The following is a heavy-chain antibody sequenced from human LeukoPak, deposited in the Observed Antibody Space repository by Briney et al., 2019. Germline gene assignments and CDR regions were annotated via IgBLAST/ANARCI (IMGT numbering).Heavy chain of an antibody. CDR3: ARGRTGRITIFGVVTYYFDY. CDR1: GGSFSGYY. V-gene: IGHV4-34*01. J-gene: IGHJ4*02. CDR2: INHSGST. Sequence: SETLSLTCAVYGGSFSGYYWSWIRQPPGKGLEWIGEINHSGSTNYNPSLKSRVTISVDTSKNQFSLKLSSVTAADTAVYYCARGRTGRITIFGVVTYYFDYWGQGTLVTVSS. D-gene: IGHD3-3*01.